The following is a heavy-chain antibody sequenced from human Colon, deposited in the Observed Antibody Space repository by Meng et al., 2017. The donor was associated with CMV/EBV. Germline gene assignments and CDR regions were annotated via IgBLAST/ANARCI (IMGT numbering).Heavy chain of an antibody. CDR1: GYPFTRYN. V-gene: IGHV7-4-1*02. CDR3: ATGSVAADGKGY. Sequence: WQASGYPFTRYNITWVRQAPGQWLEWMGYINPKTGNPTYVQGFAGRFVFSLDTSVSTAYLQISSLKAEDTAVYYCATGSVAADGKGYWGQGTLVTVSS. J-gene: IGHJ4*02. D-gene: IGHD6-13*01. CDR2: INPKTGNP.